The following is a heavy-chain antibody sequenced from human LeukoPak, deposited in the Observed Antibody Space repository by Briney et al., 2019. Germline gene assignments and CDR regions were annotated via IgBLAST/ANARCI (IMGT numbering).Heavy chain of an antibody. Sequence: AGSLRLSCAASGFTFSSCWRHWVRQAPGKGLVWVSRINSDGSSTSYADSVKGRFTISRDNAKNTLYLQMNSLRAEDTAVYYCARQELLWNSSGWYPHNDYWGQGTLVTVSS. D-gene: IGHD6-19*01. CDR1: GFTFSSCW. CDR2: INSDGSST. CDR3: ARQELLWNSSGWYPHNDY. V-gene: IGHV3-74*01. J-gene: IGHJ4*02.